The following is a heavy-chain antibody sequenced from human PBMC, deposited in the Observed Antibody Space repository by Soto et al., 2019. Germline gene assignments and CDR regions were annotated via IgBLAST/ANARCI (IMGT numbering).Heavy chain of an antibody. Sequence: SVEVSCRASGFTFTSSAVQWVRQARGQRLEWIGWIVVGSGNTNYAQKFQERVTITRDMSTSTAYMELSSLRSEDTAVYYCAADCGGDCKRDYYYGMDVWGQGTTVTVSS. CDR3: AADCGGDCKRDYYYGMDV. V-gene: IGHV1-58*01. D-gene: IGHD2-21*02. CDR2: IVVGSGNT. J-gene: IGHJ6*02. CDR1: GFTFTSSA.